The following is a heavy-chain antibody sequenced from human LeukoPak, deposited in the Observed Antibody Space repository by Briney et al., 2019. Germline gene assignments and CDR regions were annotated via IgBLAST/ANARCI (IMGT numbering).Heavy chain of an antibody. J-gene: IGHJ4*02. D-gene: IGHD3-22*01. CDR1: GFTFSDSA. V-gene: IGHV3-23*01. CDR3: AKDRGSGYHYFDY. Sequence: GGSLRLSCAASGFTFSDSAMTWVRQAPGRGLEWVSVISTSGESAYYADSVKGRFTISRDNSKNTLYLQMNSLRAEDTAVYYCAKDRGSGYHYFDYWGQGTLVTVSS. CDR2: ISTSGESA.